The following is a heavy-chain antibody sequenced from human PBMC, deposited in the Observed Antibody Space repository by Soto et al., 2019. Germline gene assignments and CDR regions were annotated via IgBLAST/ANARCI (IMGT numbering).Heavy chain of an antibody. CDR3: AREYGMDV. CDR1: GYSFHTYA. J-gene: IGHJ6*02. V-gene: IGHV1-18*01. Sequence: ASVKVSCKASGYSFHTYAISWVRQAPGQGLEWVGWISGYNGNTNYAQKFQGRVTLTTDTSTKTAFMELRGLTGDDTAVYYCAREYGMDVWG. CDR2: ISGYNGNT.